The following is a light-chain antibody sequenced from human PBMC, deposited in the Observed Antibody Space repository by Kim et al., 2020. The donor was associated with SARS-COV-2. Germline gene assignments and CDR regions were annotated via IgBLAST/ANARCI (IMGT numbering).Light chain of an antibody. CDR3: NSRDSSGNSYV. J-gene: IGLJ1*01. CDR2: GKN. Sequence: ELTQDPAVSVALGQTVRITCQGDSLRRFYASWYQLKPGQAPVFVLYGKNNRPSGIPDRFSGSSSGNTASMTITGAQAEDEADYYCNSRDSSGNSYVFGT. CDR1: SLRRFY. V-gene: IGLV3-19*01.